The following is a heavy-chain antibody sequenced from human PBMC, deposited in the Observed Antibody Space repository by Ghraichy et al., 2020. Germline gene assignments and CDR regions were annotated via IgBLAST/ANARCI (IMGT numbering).Heavy chain of an antibody. Sequence: GGSLRLSCVGSGFTVSSYSMNWVRQSPGKGLEWVSYITISGRSIFYADSVTGRFTITRDNAQNSLSLQMNSLRDEDTAVYYCARGSRVVRFFYYDGMDVWGQGTTVTVSS. CDR1: GFTVSSYS. CDR3: ARGSRVVRFFYYDGMDV. J-gene: IGHJ6*02. V-gene: IGHV3-48*02. D-gene: IGHD4-23*01. CDR2: ITISGRSI.